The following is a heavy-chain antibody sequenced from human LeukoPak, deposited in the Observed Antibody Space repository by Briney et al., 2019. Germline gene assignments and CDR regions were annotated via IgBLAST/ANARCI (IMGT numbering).Heavy chain of an antibody. CDR3: ARVGEYCSGASCFDY. D-gene: IGHD2-15*01. CDR2: ISAYSGNT. CDR1: GYTFTNYG. J-gene: IGHJ4*02. V-gene: IGHV1-18*01. Sequence: GASVKVSCKASGYTFTNYGISWVRQAPGQGLEWVGGISAYSGNTDYAQKFQGRVTMTTDTSTSTAYMELRSLRSDDTAVYYCARVGEYCSGASCFDYWGPGTLVTVSS.